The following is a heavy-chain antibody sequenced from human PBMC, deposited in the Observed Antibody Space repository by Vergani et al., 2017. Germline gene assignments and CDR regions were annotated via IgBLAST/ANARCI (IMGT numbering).Heavy chain of an antibody. Sequence: EVQLVESGGGLVQPGGSLRLSCAASGFTFSSYAMHWVRQAPGKGLEYVSGISKNGGSTYYADSVKGRFTISRNNSKNTLYLQMGSLRAEDMAVSYCARRYCSSTSCYYFDYWGQGTLVTVSS. CDR2: ISKNGGST. CDR3: ARRYCSSTSCYYFDY. D-gene: IGHD2-2*01. J-gene: IGHJ4*02. V-gene: IGHV3-64*07. CDR1: GFTFSSYA.